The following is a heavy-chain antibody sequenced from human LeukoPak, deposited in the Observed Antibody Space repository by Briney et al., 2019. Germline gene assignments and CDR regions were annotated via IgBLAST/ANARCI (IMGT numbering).Heavy chain of an antibody. CDR1: GFTFSSYA. V-gene: IGHV3-23*01. D-gene: IGHD2-2*01. J-gene: IGHJ5*02. CDR2: ISGSGGST. Sequence: GGSLRLSCAASGFTFSSYAMSWVRQAPGKGLEWVSAISGSGGSTYYADSVKGRFTISRDNSKNTLYLQMNSLRAEDTAVYYCAKGYCSSTSCSRFDPRGQGTLVTVSS. CDR3: AKGYCSSTSCSRFDP.